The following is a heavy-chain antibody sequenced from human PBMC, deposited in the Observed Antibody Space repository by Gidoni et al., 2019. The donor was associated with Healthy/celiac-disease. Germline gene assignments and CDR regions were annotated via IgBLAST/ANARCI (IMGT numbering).Heavy chain of an antibody. CDR2: IDWDDDK. V-gene: IGHV2-70*01. J-gene: IGHJ2*01. D-gene: IGHD2-8*01. CDR3: ARISGMLYRYFDL. CDR1: GFSLTTSGMF. Sequence: QVTLRESAPALLKPTPTLPLTCTSSGFSLTTSGMFVSWIRQPPGKALEWLALIDWDDDKYYSTSLKTRLTISKDTSKNQVVLTMTNMDPVDTATYYCARISGMLYRYFDLWGRGTLVTVSS.